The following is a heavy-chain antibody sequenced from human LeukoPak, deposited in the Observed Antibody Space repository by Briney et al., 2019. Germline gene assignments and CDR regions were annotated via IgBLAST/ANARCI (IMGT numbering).Heavy chain of an antibody. CDR2: VSGSDGRT. D-gene: IGHD3-16*01. CDR3: AKDYALFDP. J-gene: IGHJ5*02. CDR1: GFTFSSYA. V-gene: IGHV3-23*01. Sequence: PGGSLRLSCAASGFTFSSYAMGWVRQASGKGLEWVPTVSGSDGRTDYADSVKGRFTIYRDNFRNTLYLQMNSLRAEDTAVYYCAKDYALFDPWGQGTLVTVSS.